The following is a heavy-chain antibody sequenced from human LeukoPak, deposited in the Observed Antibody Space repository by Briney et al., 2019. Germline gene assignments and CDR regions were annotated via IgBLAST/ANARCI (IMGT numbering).Heavy chain of an antibody. J-gene: IGHJ3*02. Sequence: GGSLRLSCAASGFTFSSYWTHWVRQAPGKGLVWVSRINSDGSSTSYADSVKGRFTISRDNAKNTLYLQMNSLRAEDTAVYYCARALDDYIWGSYRWFPADAFDIWGQGTMVTVSS. D-gene: IGHD3-16*02. CDR3: ARALDDYIWGSYRWFPADAFDI. CDR2: INSDGSST. CDR1: GFTFSSYW. V-gene: IGHV3-74*01.